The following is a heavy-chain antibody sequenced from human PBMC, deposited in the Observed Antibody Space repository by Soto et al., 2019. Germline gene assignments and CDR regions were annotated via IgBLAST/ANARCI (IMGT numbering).Heavy chain of an antibody. CDR1: GFTFSSYA. D-gene: IGHD2-15*01. J-gene: IGHJ4*02. V-gene: IGHV3-23*01. CDR3: AKGTVMVVAAPYYFDY. CDR2: ISGSGGST. Sequence: GSLRLSCAASGFTFSSYAMSWVRQAPGKGLEWVSAISGSGGSTYYADSVKGRFTISRDNSKNTLYLQMNSLRAEDTAVYYCAKGTVMVVAAPYYFDYWGQGTLVTVS.